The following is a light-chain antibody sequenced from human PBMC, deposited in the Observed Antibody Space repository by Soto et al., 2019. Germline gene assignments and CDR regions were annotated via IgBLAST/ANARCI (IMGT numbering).Light chain of an antibody. Sequence: PGDRATLSCRASQSVSRYLAWYQQKPGQAPRLLIYDASNRATGIPARFSGSGSGTDFTLTISSLEPEDFAVYYCQRRSDWGTFGQGTKVEIK. CDR3: QRRSDWGT. J-gene: IGKJ1*01. V-gene: IGKV3-11*01. CDR1: QSVSRY. CDR2: DAS.